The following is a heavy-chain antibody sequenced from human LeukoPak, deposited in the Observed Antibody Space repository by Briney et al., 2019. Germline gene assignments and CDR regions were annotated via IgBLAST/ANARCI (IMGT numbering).Heavy chain of an antibody. Sequence: SETLSLTCTVSGGSISSGGYYWSWIRQPPGKGLEWIGYIYHSGSTYYNPSLKSRVTISVDRSKNQFSLKLSSVTAAGTAVYYCARESSLGYFDWLSPPGALDIWGQGTMVTVSS. CDR2: IYHSGST. J-gene: IGHJ3*02. CDR1: GGSISSGGYY. CDR3: ARESSLGYFDWLSPPGALDI. V-gene: IGHV4-30-2*01. D-gene: IGHD3-9*01.